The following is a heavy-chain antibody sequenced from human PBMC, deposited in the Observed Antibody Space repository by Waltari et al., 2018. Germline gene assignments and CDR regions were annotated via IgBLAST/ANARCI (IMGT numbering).Heavy chain of an antibody. J-gene: IGHJ3*02. V-gene: IGHV1-46*01. CDR1: GYTFTSYY. Sequence: QVQLVQSGAEVKKPGASVKVSCKASGYTFTSYYMHWVRQAPGQGLEWMGIINPSGGSTSYAQKVQGRGTMTRDTSTSTGYKELSSLRSEDTAVYYCAREGSGGYSYGSGAFDIWGQGTMVTVSS. D-gene: IGHD5-18*01. CDR3: AREGSGGYSYGSGAFDI. CDR2: INPSGGST.